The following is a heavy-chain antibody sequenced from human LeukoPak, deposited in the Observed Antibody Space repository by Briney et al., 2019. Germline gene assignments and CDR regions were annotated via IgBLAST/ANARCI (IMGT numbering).Heavy chain of an antibody. Sequence: GGSLRLSCAASGFTLSSYSMNWVRQAPGKGLEWVSSISSSSSYIYYADLVKGRFTIARDNAKNSLYLQMNSLRAEDTAVYYCAKSAYCTNGVCYELDYWGQGTLVTVSS. CDR2: ISSSSSYI. CDR1: GFTLSSYS. J-gene: IGHJ4*02. V-gene: IGHV3-21*01. CDR3: AKSAYCTNGVCYELDY. D-gene: IGHD2-8*01.